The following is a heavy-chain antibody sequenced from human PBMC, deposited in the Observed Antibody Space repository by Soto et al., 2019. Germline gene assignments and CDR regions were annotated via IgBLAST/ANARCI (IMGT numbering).Heavy chain of an antibody. Sequence: ASVKVSCKASGYTFTSYGISWVRQAPGQGLEWMGWISACNGNTNYAQKLQGRVTMTTDTSTSTAYMELRSLRSDDTAVYYCALIAAAGNGEYFDLWGRGTLVTVSS. CDR1: GYTFTSYG. J-gene: IGHJ2*01. CDR3: ALIAAAGNGEYFDL. CDR2: ISACNGNT. V-gene: IGHV1-18*01. D-gene: IGHD6-13*01.